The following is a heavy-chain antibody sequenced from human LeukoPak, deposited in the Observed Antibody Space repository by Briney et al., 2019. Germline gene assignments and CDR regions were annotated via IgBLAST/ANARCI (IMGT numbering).Heavy chain of an antibody. J-gene: IGHJ4*02. CDR3: ARVVVPAVDFDY. CDR2: IYYSGST. Sequence: SETLSLTCTVPGGSISSSSYYWGWIRQPPGKGLEWIGSIYYSGSTYYNPSLKSRVTISVDTSKNQFSLKLSSVTAADTAVYYCARVVVPAVDFDYWGQGTLVTVSS. V-gene: IGHV4-39*07. D-gene: IGHD2-2*01. CDR1: GGSISSSSYY.